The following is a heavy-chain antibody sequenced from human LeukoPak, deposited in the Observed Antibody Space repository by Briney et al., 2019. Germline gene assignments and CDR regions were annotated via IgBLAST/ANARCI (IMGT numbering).Heavy chain of an antibody. D-gene: IGHD3-10*01. CDR3: ARVKGSYSVDY. CDR1: GFTLSDYY. Sequence: GGSLRLSCAASGFTLSDYYMSWLRQAPGKGLEGVSYIRRSSSDTHYADAVKGRFTISRDNAKNALYLQMNSLRVEDTAVSYCARVKGSYSVDYWGQGTLVTVSS. V-gene: IGHV3-11*06. CDR2: IRRSSSDT. J-gene: IGHJ4*02.